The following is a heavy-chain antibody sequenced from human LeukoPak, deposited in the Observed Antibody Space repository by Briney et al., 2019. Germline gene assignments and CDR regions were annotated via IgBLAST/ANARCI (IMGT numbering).Heavy chain of an antibody. CDR3: ARVFRRNSGYDYFGY. V-gene: IGHV1-2*02. Sequence: ASVKVSCKASGYTFTGYYMHWVRQAPGQGLEWMGWINPNSGGTNYAQKFQGRVTMTRDTSISTAYMGLSRLRSDDTAVYYCARVFRRNSGYDYFGYWGQGTLVTVSS. D-gene: IGHD5-12*01. CDR1: GYTFTGYY. CDR2: INPNSGGT. J-gene: IGHJ4*02.